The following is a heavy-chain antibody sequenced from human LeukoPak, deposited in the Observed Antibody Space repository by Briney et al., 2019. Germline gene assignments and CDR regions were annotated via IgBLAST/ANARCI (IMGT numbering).Heavy chain of an antibody. J-gene: IGHJ3*01. D-gene: IGHD4-17*01. CDR3: GKDPNGDYVGAFDF. V-gene: IGHV3-23*01. CDR1: GFTFSDYA. CDR2: IRGTGGTT. Sequence: GGSLRLSCAASGFTFSDYALIWVRQAPGKGLEWISAIRGTGGTTYYADSVKGRCTISRDNSRNAVYLQMNSLRAEDTALYFCGKDPNGDYVGAFDFWGPGTMVTVSS.